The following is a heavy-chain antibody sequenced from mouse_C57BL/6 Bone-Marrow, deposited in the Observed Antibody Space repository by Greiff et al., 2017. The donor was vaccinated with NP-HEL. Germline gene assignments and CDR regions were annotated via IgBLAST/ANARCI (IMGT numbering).Heavy chain of an antibody. V-gene: IGHV1-59*01. CDR1: GYTFTSYW. Sequence: QVQLQQPGAELVRPGTSVKLSCKASGYTFTSYWMHWVKQRPGQGLEWIGVIDPSDSYTNYNQKFKGKATLTVDTSSSTAYMQLSSLTSEDSAVYYCASFINDYWGQGTTLTVSS. CDR2: IDPSDSYT. D-gene: IGHD1-1*01. CDR3: ASFINDY. J-gene: IGHJ2*01.